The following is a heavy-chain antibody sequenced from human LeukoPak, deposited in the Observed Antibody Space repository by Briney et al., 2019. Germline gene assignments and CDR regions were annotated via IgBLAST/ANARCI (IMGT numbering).Heavy chain of an antibody. CDR3: ARTSDYDFCSFDY. CDR2: IYYSGST. CDR1: GDSISSSSYY. J-gene: IGHJ4*02. D-gene: IGHD3-3*01. Sequence: SETLSLTCSVSGDSISSSSYYWGWIRQPPGKGLEWIGSIYYSGSTYYNPSLKSRVTISVDTSKNQFSLKLSSVTAADTAVYYCARTSDYDFCSFDYWGQGTLVTVSS. V-gene: IGHV4-39*07.